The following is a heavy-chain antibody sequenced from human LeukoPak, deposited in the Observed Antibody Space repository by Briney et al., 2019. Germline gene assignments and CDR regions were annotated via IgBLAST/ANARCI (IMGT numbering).Heavy chain of an antibody. V-gene: IGHV3-21*01. CDR2: ITWNSRVK. CDR3: ARDPLHWNDGVDDSFDI. D-gene: IGHD1-1*01. CDR1: GFTFSSYS. Sequence: GGSLRLSCSASGFTFSSYSMNWVRQAPGKGLEWVSGITWNSRVKTYTPSVKGRFTISRDNTKNSLYLQMNSLRVEDTAVYYCARDPLHWNDGVDDSFDIWGQGTMVTVSS. J-gene: IGHJ3*02.